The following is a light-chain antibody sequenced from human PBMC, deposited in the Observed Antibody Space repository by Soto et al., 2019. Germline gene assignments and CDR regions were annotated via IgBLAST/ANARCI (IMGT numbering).Light chain of an antibody. CDR2: AAS. J-gene: IGKJ3*01. V-gene: IGKV1-39*01. CDR1: QSISSY. CDR3: PQNYSTLLFT. Sequence: DIQMTQSPSSLSASVGDRVTITCRASQSISSYLNWYQQKPGKAPKLLIYAASSLQSGVPSRFSGGGSGTSFTLTTSSLQPDDFATYYCPQNYSTLLFTFGPGTKVDIK.